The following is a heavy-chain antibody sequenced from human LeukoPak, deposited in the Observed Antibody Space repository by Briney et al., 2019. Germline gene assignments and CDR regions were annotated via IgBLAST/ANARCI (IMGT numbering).Heavy chain of an antibody. CDR2: IYYSGST. D-gene: IGHD3-22*01. CDR3: AYYDSSGYYFDY. Sequence: PSETLSLTCTVSGGSVSSGSYYWSWIRQPPGKGLEWIGYIYYSGSTNYNPSLKSRVTISVDTSKNQFSLKLSSVTAADTAVYYCAYYDSSGYYFDYWGQGTLVTVSS. CDR1: GGSVSSGSYY. J-gene: IGHJ4*02. V-gene: IGHV4-61*01.